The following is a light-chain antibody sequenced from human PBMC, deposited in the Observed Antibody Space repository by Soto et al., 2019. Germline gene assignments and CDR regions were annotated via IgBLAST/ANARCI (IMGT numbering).Light chain of an antibody. Sequence: IQLTQSPPSLFESVGDRATTTCKASQDISNYLNWYQQKPGKAPKLLIYDASNLETGVPSRFSGSGSGTDFTFTISSLQPEDIATYYCQQYDNLPTWTFGQGTKVEIK. CDR1: QDISNY. J-gene: IGKJ1*01. V-gene: IGKV1-33*01. CDR2: DAS. CDR3: QQYDNLPTWT.